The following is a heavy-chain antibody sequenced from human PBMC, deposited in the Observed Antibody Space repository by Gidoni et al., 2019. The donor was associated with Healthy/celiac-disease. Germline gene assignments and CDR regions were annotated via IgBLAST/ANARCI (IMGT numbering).Heavy chain of an antibody. CDR2: INHSGST. J-gene: IGHJ4*02. V-gene: IGHV4-34*01. CDR3: ARGRGYSYGRTFDY. Sequence: QVQLQQWGAGLLKSSETLSLTCAVYGGSFSGYYWSWLCQPPGKGLEWIGEINHSGSTNYNPSLKSRVTISVDTSKNQFSLRVRFVTAADTAVYYCARGRGYSYGRTFDYWGQGTLVTVSS. D-gene: IGHD5-18*01. CDR1: GGSFSGYY.